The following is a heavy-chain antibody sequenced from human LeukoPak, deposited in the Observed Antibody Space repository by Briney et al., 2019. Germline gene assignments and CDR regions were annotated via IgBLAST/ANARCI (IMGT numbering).Heavy chain of an antibody. J-gene: IGHJ4*02. Sequence: PSETLSLTCAVSGYSISSGYYWGWIRQPRGKVLEWIGSIYHSGSTYYNPSLKSRVTISVDTSKNQFSLKLSSVTAADTAVYYCARRRDYDFWSGYYTPSFDYWGQGTLVTVSS. CDR1: GYSISSGYY. V-gene: IGHV4-38-2*01. CDR2: IYHSGST. CDR3: ARRRDYDFWSGYYTPSFDY. D-gene: IGHD3-3*01.